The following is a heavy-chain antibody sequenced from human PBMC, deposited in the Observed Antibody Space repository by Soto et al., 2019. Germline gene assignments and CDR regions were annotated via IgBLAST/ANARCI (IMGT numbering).Heavy chain of an antibody. CDR2: ISSSSSNT. J-gene: IGHJ4*02. D-gene: IGHD6-6*01. CDR1: GFTFSDYY. Sequence: PGGSLRLSCAASGFTFSDYYMSWIRQAPGKGLEWVAYISSSSSNTNHADSVKGRFTISRDNAKNSLYLQMNSLRAEDTAVYYCARWTSSSSGIFDYWGQGTLVTVSS. CDR3: ARWTSSSSGIFDY. V-gene: IGHV3-11*06.